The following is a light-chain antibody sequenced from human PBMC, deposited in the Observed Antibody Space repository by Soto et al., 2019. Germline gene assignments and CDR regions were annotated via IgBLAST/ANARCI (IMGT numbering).Light chain of an antibody. J-gene: IGKJ2*01. CDR2: DAS. V-gene: IGKV3-11*01. Sequence: EIVLIQSPATLSLSPGERATLSCRASQSVSSYLAWYQQKPGQAPRLLIYDASNRATGIPARFSGSGSGTDFTLTISSLEPEDFAVYYCQQRSNLPPTFGQGTKLDIK. CDR1: QSVSSY. CDR3: QQRSNLPPT.